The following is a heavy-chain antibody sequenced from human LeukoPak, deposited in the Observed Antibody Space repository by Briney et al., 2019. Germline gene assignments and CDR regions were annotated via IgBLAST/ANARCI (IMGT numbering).Heavy chain of an antibody. Sequence: SVKVSCKASGGTFSSYAISWVRQAPGQGLEWMGGIIPIFGTANYAQKFQGRVTITADESTSTAYMELRSLRSDDTAVYYCARDRYDSSALPYYWGQGTLVTVSS. CDR3: ARDRYDSSALPYY. CDR1: GGTFSSYA. D-gene: IGHD3-22*01. V-gene: IGHV1-69*13. J-gene: IGHJ4*02. CDR2: IIPIFGTA.